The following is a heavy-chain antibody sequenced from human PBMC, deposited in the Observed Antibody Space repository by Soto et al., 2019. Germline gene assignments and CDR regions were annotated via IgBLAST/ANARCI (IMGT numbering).Heavy chain of an antibody. CDR2: INAGNGNT. V-gene: IGHV1-3*01. Sequence: GTSVKVSCKASGYTFTSYAMHWVRQAPGQRLEWMGWINAGNGNTKYSQKFQGRVTITRDTSASTAYMELSSLRSEDTAVYYCARVPIVVVPAAKPPYYYGMDVWGQGTTVTVSS. CDR3: ARVPIVVVPAAKPPYYYGMDV. D-gene: IGHD2-2*01. J-gene: IGHJ6*02. CDR1: GYTFTSYA.